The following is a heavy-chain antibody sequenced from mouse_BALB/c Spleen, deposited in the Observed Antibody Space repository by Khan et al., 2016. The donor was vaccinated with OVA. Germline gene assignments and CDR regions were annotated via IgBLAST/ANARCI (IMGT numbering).Heavy chain of an antibody. Sequence: QIQLVQSGAELARPGASVKMSCKASGYTFTSYTIHWIKLRPGQSLEWIGFINPSNGYTNYNQKFKDKATLTADKSSTTVYMQLSSLTSDDSAVYNWVRDGAYHRNDGWFAYWGQGTLVTVAA. CDR2: INPSNGYT. D-gene: IGHD2-14*01. V-gene: IGHV1-4*01. CDR3: VRDGAYHRNDGWFAY. J-gene: IGHJ3*01. CDR1: GYTFTSYT.